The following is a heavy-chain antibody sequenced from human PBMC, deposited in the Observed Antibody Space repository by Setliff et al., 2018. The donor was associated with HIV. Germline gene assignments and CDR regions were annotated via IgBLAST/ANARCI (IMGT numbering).Heavy chain of an antibody. CDR1: GDFISSSSYY. Sequence: SETLSLTCTVFGDFISSSSYYWAWIRQPPGKGLEWIGSFHTTGNVYSPSFKSRVSISIYTAKTQLSLRLTSLSAADTAVYYCARHWRGSGWSNWFDPWGQGTLVTVSS. V-gene: IGHV4-39*01. J-gene: IGHJ5*02. D-gene: IGHD6-19*01. CDR3: ARHWRGSGWSNWFDP. CDR2: FHTTGN.